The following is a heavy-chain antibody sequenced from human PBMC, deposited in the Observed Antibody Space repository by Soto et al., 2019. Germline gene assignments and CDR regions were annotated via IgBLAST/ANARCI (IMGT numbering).Heavy chain of an antibody. CDR1: GYSFTSYW. Sequence: GESLKISCKGSGYSFTSYWIGWVRQMPGKGLEWMGIIYPGDSDTRYSPSFQGQVTISADKSISTAYLQWSSLKASDTAMYYCARQQSGSSVYYGMDVWGQGTTVTVSS. V-gene: IGHV5-51*01. D-gene: IGHD6-6*01. CDR2: IYPGDSDT. J-gene: IGHJ6*02. CDR3: ARQQSGSSVYYGMDV.